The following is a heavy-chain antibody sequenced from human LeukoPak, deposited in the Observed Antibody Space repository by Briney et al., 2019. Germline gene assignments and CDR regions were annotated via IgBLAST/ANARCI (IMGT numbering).Heavy chain of an antibody. CDR3: ARSSYYYAADASDI. V-gene: IGHV4-39*07. CDR1: GGSISSSSYY. Sequence: PSETLSLTCTVSGGSISSSSYYWGWIRQPPGKGLEWIGSIYYSGSTYYNPSLKSRVTISVDTSKNQFSLKLSSVTAADTAVYYCARSSYYYAADASDIWGQGTLVTVSS. J-gene: IGHJ3*02. CDR2: IYYSGST. D-gene: IGHD3-10*01.